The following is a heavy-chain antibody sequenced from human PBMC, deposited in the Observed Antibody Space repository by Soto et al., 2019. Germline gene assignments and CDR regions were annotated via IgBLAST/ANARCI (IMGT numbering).Heavy chain of an antibody. V-gene: IGHV3-33*01. CDR2: IWYDGSNK. D-gene: IGHD6-19*01. CDR1: GFTFSGYG. J-gene: IGHJ6*02. CDR3: ARDRGIAVAGLYGMDV. Sequence: PGGSLRLSCAASGFTFSGYGMHWVRQAPGKGLEWVAVIWYDGSNKYYADSVKGRFTISRDNSKNTLYLQMNSLRAEDTAVYYCARDRGIAVAGLYGMDVWGQGTTVTGSS.